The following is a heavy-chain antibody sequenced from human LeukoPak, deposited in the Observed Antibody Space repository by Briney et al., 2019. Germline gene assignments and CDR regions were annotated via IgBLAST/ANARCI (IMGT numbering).Heavy chain of an antibody. V-gene: IGHV3-33*06. CDR2: IWYDGSNK. CDR3: AKDRYYDFWRWGMDV. D-gene: IGHD3-3*01. J-gene: IGHJ6*02. Sequence: GGSLTLSCAASGFTFSSYGMHWVRQAPGKGLEWVAVIWYDGSNKYYADSVKGRFTISRDNSKNTLYLQMNSLRAEDTAVYYCAKDRYYDFWRWGMDVWGQGTTVTVSS. CDR1: GFTFSSYG.